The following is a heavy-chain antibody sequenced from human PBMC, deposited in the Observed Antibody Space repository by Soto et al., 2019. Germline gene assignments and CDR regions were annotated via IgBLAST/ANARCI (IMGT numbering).Heavy chain of an antibody. Sequence: PSETLSLTCAVSGGSISSGGYSWSWIRQPPGKGLEWIGYIYHSGSTYYNPSLKSRVTISVDTSKNQFSLKLSSVTAADTAVYYCARDLGYYDSSGYIPYNWFDPWGQGTLVTVSS. CDR1: GGSISSGGYS. D-gene: IGHD3-22*01. CDR2: IYHSGST. V-gene: IGHV4-30-2*01. J-gene: IGHJ5*02. CDR3: ARDLGYYDSSGYIPYNWFDP.